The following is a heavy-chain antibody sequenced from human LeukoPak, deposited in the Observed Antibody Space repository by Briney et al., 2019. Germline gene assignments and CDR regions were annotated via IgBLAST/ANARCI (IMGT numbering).Heavy chain of an antibody. CDR2: INPNIGGT. Sequence: AASVKVSCRASGYTFTSYYMHRVRQAPGQGLEWMGWINPNIGGTNYAQKLQGSVTMTRDTSISTAYMELSRLRSDDTAVYYCGRDIDAAMVVKDYWGQGTLVTVSS. J-gene: IGHJ4*02. CDR1: GYTFTSYY. V-gene: IGHV1-2*02. D-gene: IGHD5-18*01. CDR3: GRDIDAAMVVKDY.